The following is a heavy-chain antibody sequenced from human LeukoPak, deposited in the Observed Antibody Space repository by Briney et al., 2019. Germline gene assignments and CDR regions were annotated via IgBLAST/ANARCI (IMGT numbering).Heavy chain of an antibody. J-gene: IGHJ6*02. Sequence: ASVKVSCKASGYTFTGYYMHWVRQAPGQGLEWMGWINPNSGGTNYAQKFQGWVTMTRDTSISTAYMELSRLRSDDTAVYYCARAPLGRGLYYGMDVWGQGTTVTVSS. D-gene: IGHD2-15*01. CDR1: GYTFTGYY. V-gene: IGHV1-2*04. CDR2: INPNSGGT. CDR3: ARAPLGRGLYYGMDV.